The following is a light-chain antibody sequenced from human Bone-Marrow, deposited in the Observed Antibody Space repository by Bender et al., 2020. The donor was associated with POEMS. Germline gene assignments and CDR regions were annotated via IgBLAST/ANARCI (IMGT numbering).Light chain of an antibody. J-gene: IGLJ2*01. CDR1: GSDIGNYDL. V-gene: IGLV2-23*02. CDR2: EVS. CDR3: CSYAGSHTVV. Sequence: QSALTQPASVSGSPGQSITISCTGTGSDIGNYDLVSWYQHHPGRAPKLMIYEVSKRPSGVSNHISGSKSGNTASLTISGLQAEDEADYYCCSYAGSHTVVFGGGTKLTVL.